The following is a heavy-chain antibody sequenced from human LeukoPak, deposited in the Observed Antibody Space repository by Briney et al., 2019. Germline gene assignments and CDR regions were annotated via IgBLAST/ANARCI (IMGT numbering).Heavy chain of an antibody. CDR3: ARVIVGATTYYFDY. Sequence: KPSETLSLTCAVYGGSFSGYYWSWIRQPAGKGLEWIGRIYTSGSTNYNPSLKSRVTMSVDTSKNQFSLKLSSVTAADTAVYYCARVIVGATTYYFDYWGQGTLVTVSS. CDR2: IYTSGST. D-gene: IGHD1-26*01. J-gene: IGHJ4*02. V-gene: IGHV4-59*10. CDR1: GGSFSGYY.